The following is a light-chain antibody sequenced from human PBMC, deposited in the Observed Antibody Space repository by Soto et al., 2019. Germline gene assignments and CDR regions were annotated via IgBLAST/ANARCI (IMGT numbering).Light chain of an antibody. V-gene: IGLV1-47*01. Sequence: QSVLTQPPSASGTPGQRVTTSCSGSSSNIGGNYVYWYQQLPGTAPKLLIYRNNQRPSGVPDRFSGSKSGTSASLAISGLQSEDEADYYCASWDDSLSAWVFGGGTTLTVL. CDR2: RNN. J-gene: IGLJ3*02. CDR1: SSNIGGNY. CDR3: ASWDDSLSAWV.